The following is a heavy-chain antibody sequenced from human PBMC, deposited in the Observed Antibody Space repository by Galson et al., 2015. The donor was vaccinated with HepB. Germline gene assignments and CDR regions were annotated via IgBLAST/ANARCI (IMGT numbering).Heavy chain of an antibody. CDR2: TYYRSKWYK. CDR3: ARSSGYFDY. J-gene: IGHJ4*02. Sequence: CAISGDSVSSNSAAWNWIRQSPSRGLKWLGRTYYRSKWYKEYAISVKSRITINPDTSKNQFSLQLNSVTPEDTAVYYCARSSGYFDYWGQGTLVTVSS. CDR1: GDSVSSNSAA. D-gene: IGHD3-10*01. V-gene: IGHV6-1*01.